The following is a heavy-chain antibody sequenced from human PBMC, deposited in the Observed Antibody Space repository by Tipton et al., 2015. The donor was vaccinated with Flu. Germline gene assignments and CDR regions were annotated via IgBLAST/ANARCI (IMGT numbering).Heavy chain of an antibody. D-gene: IGHD6-19*01. CDR2: IWYDGSNK. J-gene: IGHJ4*02. CDR1: GFTFSSYG. Sequence: RSLRLSCAASGFTFSSYGMHWVRQAPGKGLEWVAVIWYDGSNKYYADSVKGRFTISRDNSKNTLYLQMNSLRAEDTAVYYCARQYSSGWYYFDYWGQGTLVTVSS. V-gene: IGHV3-33*01. CDR3: ARQYSSGWYYFDY.